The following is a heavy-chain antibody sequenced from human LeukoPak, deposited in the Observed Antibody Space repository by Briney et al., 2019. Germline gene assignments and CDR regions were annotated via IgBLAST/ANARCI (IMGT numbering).Heavy chain of an antibody. D-gene: IGHD4-17*01. J-gene: IGHJ4*02. CDR1: GGSISSSSYY. Sequence: SETLSLTCTVSGGSISSSSYYWGWIRQPPGKGLEWIGSIYYSGSTYYNPSLKSRVTISVDTSKNQFSLKLSSVTAADTAVYYCARGHLLATVTSYYFDYWGQGTLVTVSS. V-gene: IGHV4-39*07. CDR2: IYYSGST. CDR3: ARGHLLATVTSYYFDY.